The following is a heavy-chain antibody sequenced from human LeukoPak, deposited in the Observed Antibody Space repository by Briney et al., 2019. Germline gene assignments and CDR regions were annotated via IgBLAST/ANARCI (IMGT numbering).Heavy chain of an antibody. J-gene: IGHJ4*02. V-gene: IGHV3-23*01. D-gene: IGHD6-19*01. Sequence: GGSLRLSCAASGFTFSSYTVTWVRQAPGKGLEWVSATSTSGGSTYYADSVKGRFTISRDNSKNTLYLQMNSLRAEDTAVYYCATPGPSHTSGWLVPLDYWGQGTLVTVSS. CDR3: ATPGPSHTSGWLVPLDY. CDR2: TSTSGGST. CDR1: GFTFSSYT.